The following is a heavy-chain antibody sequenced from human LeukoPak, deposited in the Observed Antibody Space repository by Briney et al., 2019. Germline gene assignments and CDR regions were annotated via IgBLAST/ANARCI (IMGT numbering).Heavy chain of an antibody. Sequence: ASVEVSSKASGYTFTSYGISWVRQAPGQGLEWMGWISAYNGNTNYAQKLQGRVTMTTDTSTSTAYMELRSLRSDDTAVYYCARGFYDFWSGYYNADNWFDPWGQGTLVTVSS. CDR1: GYTFTSYG. V-gene: IGHV1-18*01. CDR2: ISAYNGNT. J-gene: IGHJ5*02. D-gene: IGHD3-3*01. CDR3: ARGFYDFWSGYYNADNWFDP.